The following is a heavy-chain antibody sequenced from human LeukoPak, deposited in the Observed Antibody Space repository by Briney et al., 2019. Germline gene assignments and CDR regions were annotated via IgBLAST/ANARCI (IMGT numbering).Heavy chain of an antibody. Sequence: PGGSLRLSCAASGFTFSSYAMSWVRQAPGKGLEWVSGISGSGGSTYYADSVKGRFIISRDNSKNTLYLQMASLRAEDTAVYYCAKEGYYYDSSGYKNWYFDLWGRGTLVTVSS. CDR2: ISGSGGST. V-gene: IGHV3-23*01. CDR3: AKEGYYYDSSGYKNWYFDL. J-gene: IGHJ2*01. CDR1: GFTFSSYA. D-gene: IGHD3-22*01.